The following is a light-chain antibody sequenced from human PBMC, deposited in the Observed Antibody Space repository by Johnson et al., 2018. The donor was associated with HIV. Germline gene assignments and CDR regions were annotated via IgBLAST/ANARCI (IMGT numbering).Light chain of an antibody. Sequence: QSVLTQPPSVSAAPGQKVTISCSGSSSNIGNNYVSWYQQVPGTAPKLLIYEDTKRPSGIPDRFSGSKSGTSATLAITGLQTWDEADYYCETWDSSLSAGVFGTGTTVTVL. V-gene: IGLV1-51*02. CDR3: ETWDSSLSAGV. CDR1: SSNIGNNY. J-gene: IGLJ1*01. CDR2: EDT.